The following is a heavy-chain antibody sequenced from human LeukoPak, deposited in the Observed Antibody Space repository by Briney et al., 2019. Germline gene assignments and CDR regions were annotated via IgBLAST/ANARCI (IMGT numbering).Heavy chain of an antibody. Sequence: SETLSLTCTVSGGSISSYYWSWIRQPPGKGPEWIGYIYTSGSTNYNPSLKSRVTISVDTSKNQFSLKLSSVTAADTAVYYCAGRSSWYRWFDPWGQGTLVTVSS. CDR1: GGSISSYY. D-gene: IGHD6-13*01. CDR3: AGRSSWYRWFDP. V-gene: IGHV4-4*09. J-gene: IGHJ5*02. CDR2: IYTSGST.